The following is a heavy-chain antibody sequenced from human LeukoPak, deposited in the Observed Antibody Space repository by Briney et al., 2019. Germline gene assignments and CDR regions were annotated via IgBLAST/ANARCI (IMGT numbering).Heavy chain of an antibody. Sequence: PGRALRLSCAASGFTFSSYGMHWVPQAPGKGLEWGAVMSYDGSNKYYADSLKGRFTISRDNSKNTLYLQMNSLRAEDTAVYYCAKDYYGSGSSKSAFDIWGQGTMVTVSS. CDR2: MSYDGSNK. J-gene: IGHJ3*02. CDR1: GFTFSSYG. D-gene: IGHD3-10*01. V-gene: IGHV3-30*18. CDR3: AKDYYGSGSSKSAFDI.